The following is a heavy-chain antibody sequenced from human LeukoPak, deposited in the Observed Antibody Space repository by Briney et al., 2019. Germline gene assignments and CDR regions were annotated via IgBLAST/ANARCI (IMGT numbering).Heavy chain of an antibody. CDR2: ISWNSGNV. V-gene: IGHV3-9*01. D-gene: IGHD6-19*01. CDR1: GFTFDDYG. CDR3: ARAVVGTGRDY. Sequence: GGSLRLSCGASGFTFDDYGMHWVRQAPGKGLEWVSGISWNSGNVGYADSVKGRFTISRDNVKNSLSLQMNSLRVEDTAVYYCARAVVGTGRDYWGQGTLVTVSS. J-gene: IGHJ4*02.